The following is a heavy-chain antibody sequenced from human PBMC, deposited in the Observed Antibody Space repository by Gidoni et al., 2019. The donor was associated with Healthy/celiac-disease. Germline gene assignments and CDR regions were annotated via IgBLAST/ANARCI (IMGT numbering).Heavy chain of an antibody. D-gene: IGHD6-6*01. CDR3: ASIAARPDY. CDR2: ISSSSSYI. Sequence: EVQLVESGGGLVQPGGSLRLSCSTSCFTFSAYSMNWVPQAPGKGLEWVQSISSSSSYIYYADSVKGRFTISRDNAKNSLYLQMNSLRAEDTAVYYCASIAARPDYWGQGTLVTVSS. CDR1: CFTFSAYS. J-gene: IGHJ4*02. V-gene: IGHV3-21*01.